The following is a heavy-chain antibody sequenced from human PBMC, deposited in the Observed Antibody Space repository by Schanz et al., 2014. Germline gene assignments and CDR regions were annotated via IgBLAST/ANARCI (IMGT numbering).Heavy chain of an antibody. CDR2: ISSKGDMT. Sequence: EVQLVESGGGLVQPGGSLRLSCAASGFTFSNYWMHWVRQAPGKGLEYVSSISSKGDMTFYGNSVKGRFTISRDNSKNTLYLQLGSLSAEDTAVYHCVSSGSYSSYAFWGQGTLVTVSS. D-gene: IGHD3-10*01. CDR3: VSSGSYSSYAF. CDR1: GFTFSNYW. V-gene: IGHV3-64*01. J-gene: IGHJ4*02.